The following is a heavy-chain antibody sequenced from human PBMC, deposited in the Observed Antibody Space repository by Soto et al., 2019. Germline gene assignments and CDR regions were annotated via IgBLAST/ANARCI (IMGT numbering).Heavy chain of an antibody. CDR3: ARDRPSRDSFYYGLDV. CDR1: GISFSGYN. J-gene: IGHJ6*02. D-gene: IGHD6-13*01. CDR2: ISSSSDYI. V-gene: IGHV3-21*01. Sequence: QLVESGGGLVKPGGSLRLSCAASGISFSGYNMNWVRQAPGRGLQWVSSISSSSDYIHYADSVKGRFTIYRDNAKNSLYLQMDSLRAEDTAVYYCARDRPSRDSFYYGLDVWGQGTTVTVS.